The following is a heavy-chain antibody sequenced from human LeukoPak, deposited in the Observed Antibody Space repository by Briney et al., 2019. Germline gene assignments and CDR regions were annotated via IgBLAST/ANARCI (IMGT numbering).Heavy chain of an antibody. Sequence: GGSLRLSCAASGFTFSSYSMNWVRQAPGRGLEWISYISSTGTTIKSADAVKGRFTISRDNAKNSLDLQMSSLSDEDTAVYYCARDLVWSRGSYYIAHWGQGTPVTVSS. CDR2: ISSTGTTI. CDR1: GFTFSSYS. D-gene: IGHD6-19*01. J-gene: IGHJ4*02. CDR3: ARDLVWSRGSYYIAH. V-gene: IGHV3-48*02.